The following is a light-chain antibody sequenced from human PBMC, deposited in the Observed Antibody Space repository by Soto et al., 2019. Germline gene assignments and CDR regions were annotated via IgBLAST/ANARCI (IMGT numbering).Light chain of an antibody. CDR1: QSVSSN. V-gene: IGKV3-15*01. J-gene: IGKJ5*01. CDR2: GAT. CDR3: QQYNNWPIT. Sequence: EIVMTQSPATLSVSPGERGTLSCRASQSVSSNLAWYQQKPGQAPRLLIHGATTRAAGIPARFSGSGSGAEFTLPISSLQSEDFAVYYCQQYNNWPITFGQGTRLEIK.